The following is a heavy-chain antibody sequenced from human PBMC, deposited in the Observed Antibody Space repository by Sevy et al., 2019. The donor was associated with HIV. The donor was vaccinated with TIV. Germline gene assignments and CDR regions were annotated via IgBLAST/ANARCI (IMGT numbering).Heavy chain of an antibody. CDR3: AKTARLYCSSTSCYGEWDY. V-gene: IGHV3-30*18. D-gene: IGHD2-2*01. J-gene: IGHJ4*02. CDR1: GFTFSSYG. Sequence: GGSLRLSCAASGFTFSSYGMHWVRQAPGKGLEWVAVISYDGSNKYYADSVKGRFTISRDNSKNTLYLQMNSLRAEDTAGYYCAKTARLYCSSTSCYGEWDYWGQGTLVTVSS. CDR2: ISYDGSNK.